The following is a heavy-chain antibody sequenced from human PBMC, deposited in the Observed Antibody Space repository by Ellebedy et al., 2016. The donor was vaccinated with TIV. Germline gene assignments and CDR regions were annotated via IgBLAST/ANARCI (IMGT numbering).Heavy chain of an antibody. Sequence: SETLSLTXAVYGGSFSGYSWSWTRQPPGRGLEWIGEISHNGNTNYKPSLKSRVTISVDTSRNQFTLNLTSVTAADTAVYYCARVRPINLLYSSSSYWFGPWGQGTLVTVSS. CDR2: ISHNGNT. CDR1: GGSFSGYS. V-gene: IGHV4-34*01. J-gene: IGHJ5*02. CDR3: ARVRPINLLYSSSSYWFGP. D-gene: IGHD6-6*01.